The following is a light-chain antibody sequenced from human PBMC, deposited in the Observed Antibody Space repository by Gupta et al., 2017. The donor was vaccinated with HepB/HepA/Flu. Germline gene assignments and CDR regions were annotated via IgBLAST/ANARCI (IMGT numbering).Light chain of an antibody. Sequence: AIQMTQSPSSLSASVGDRVTITCRASQGIRNDLGWYQQKPGKVPQLLIYAASHLQSGVPSRFSGSGSGTDFTLTISSLQPEDFATYYCRQYYNYPWTFGQGTKVEIK. CDR2: AAS. J-gene: IGKJ1*01. V-gene: IGKV1-6*01. CDR3: RQYYNYPWT. CDR1: QGIRND.